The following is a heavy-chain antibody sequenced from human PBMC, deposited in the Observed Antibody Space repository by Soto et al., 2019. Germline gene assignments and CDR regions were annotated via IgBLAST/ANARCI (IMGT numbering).Heavy chain of an antibody. CDR3: AKDVSSRRWFDP. V-gene: IGHV4-4*07. J-gene: IGHJ5*02. Sequence: QVQLQESGPGLVKPSETLSLTCAVSGASIRSYHWSWIRQPAGKGLEWIGRMQHTGNTNYNPSLKSRVTMSEDTSKKQISLKMTSVTAADTAVYFCAKDVSSRRWFDPWGQGILVIVSS. D-gene: IGHD3-16*01. CDR1: GASIRSYH. CDR2: MQHTGNT.